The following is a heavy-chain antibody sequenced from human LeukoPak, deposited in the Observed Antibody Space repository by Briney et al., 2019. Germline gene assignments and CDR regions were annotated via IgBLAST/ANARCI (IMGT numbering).Heavy chain of an antibody. CDR2: ISVTSSYI. CDR1: GFTFSSYS. Sequence: GGSLRLSRAASGFTFSSYSMNWVRQAPGKGLEWVSFISVTSSYIFYADSVKGRFIISRDNAKNSLYLQMNSLRAEDTAVYYCARDLGGYANPSDYWGQGTLVTVSS. V-gene: IGHV3-21*06. D-gene: IGHD5-12*01. J-gene: IGHJ4*02. CDR3: ARDLGGYANPSDY.